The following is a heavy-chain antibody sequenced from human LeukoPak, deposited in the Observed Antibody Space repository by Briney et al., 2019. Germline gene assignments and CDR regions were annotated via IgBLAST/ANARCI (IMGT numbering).Heavy chain of an antibody. Sequence: PGGSLRLSCAASGFTFSSYAMSWVRPAPGKGVEWVSAISGSGGSTYYADSVKGRFTISRDNSKNTLYLQMNSLRAEDTAVYYCAKDSVVVVAATLDYWGQGTLVTVSS. J-gene: IGHJ4*02. CDR1: GFTFSSYA. D-gene: IGHD2-15*01. CDR2: ISGSGGST. CDR3: AKDSVVVVAATLDY. V-gene: IGHV3-23*01.